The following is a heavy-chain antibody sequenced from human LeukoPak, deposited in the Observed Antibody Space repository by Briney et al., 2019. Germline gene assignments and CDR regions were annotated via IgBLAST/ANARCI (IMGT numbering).Heavy chain of an antibody. CDR3: ASDNSVRDEAWWFNP. D-gene: IGHD5-24*01. CDR1: GASRSSGSYY. Sequence: SETLSITCTVSGASRSSGSYYGSWIRQPAGKGLELIGRIYPRASTDYNPSLKSRVTISIDTSKNQFSLKQSSVTAADTAVYYCASDNSVRDEAWWFNPWGQGTLVTVSS. CDR2: IYPRAST. V-gene: IGHV4-61*02. J-gene: IGHJ5*02.